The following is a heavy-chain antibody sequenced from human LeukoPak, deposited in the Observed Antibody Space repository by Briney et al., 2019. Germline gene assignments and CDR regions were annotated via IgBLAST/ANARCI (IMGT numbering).Heavy chain of an antibody. CDR2: ISAYNGNT. J-gene: IGHJ4*02. Sequence: ASVKVSCKASGYTFTSYGISWVRQAPGQGLEWMGWISAYNGNTNYAQKFQGRVTMTRDTSTSTVYMELSSLRSEDTAVYYCATSSGSPQQYWGQGTLVTVSS. V-gene: IGHV1-18*01. CDR1: GYTFTSYG. D-gene: IGHD1-26*01. CDR3: ATSSGSPQQY.